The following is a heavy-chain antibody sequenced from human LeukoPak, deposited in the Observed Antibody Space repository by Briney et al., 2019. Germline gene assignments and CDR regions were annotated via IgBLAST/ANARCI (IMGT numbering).Heavy chain of an antibody. D-gene: IGHD3-22*01. CDR2: MNPSGST. CDR1: GGSFSGYY. V-gene: IGHV4-34*01. Sequence: SETLSLTCAVYGGSFSGYYWTWIRQTPEKGLEWIGEMNPSGSTNYNPSLKGRVTISVDTSRNQFSLELSSATAADTAVYYCARGRQDVTMIVVVMTAVSYYLDVWGKGTTVTVS. J-gene: IGHJ6*03. CDR3: ARGRQDVTMIVVVMTAVSYYLDV.